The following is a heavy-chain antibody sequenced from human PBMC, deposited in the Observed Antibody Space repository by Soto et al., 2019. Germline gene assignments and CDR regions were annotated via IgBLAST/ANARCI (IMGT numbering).Heavy chain of an antibody. CDR2: INHSGST. D-gene: IGHD2-2*01. CDR1: GGSFSGYN. V-gene: IGHV4-34*01. CDR3: ASAVVPVYYYGMDV. J-gene: IGHJ6*02. Sequence: ETLSLTCAVSGGSFSGYNWSWIRQPPGKGLEWIGEINHSGSTNYNPSLKSRVTISVDTSKNQFSLKLSSVTAADTAVYYCASAVVPVYYYGMDVWGQGTKVTVYS.